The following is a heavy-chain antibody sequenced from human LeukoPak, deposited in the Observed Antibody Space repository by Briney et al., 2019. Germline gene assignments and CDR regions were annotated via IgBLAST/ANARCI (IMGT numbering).Heavy chain of an antibody. Sequence: GASVKVSCKASGYTLTSYYMHWVRQAPGQGPEWMGIINPRGGSTDYAQKFQGRVTMTTDTSTSTAYMELRSLISHDTAVYYCASSGSGSYWTHYHWRQGTLVTVSS. CDR2: INPRGGST. D-gene: IGHD3-10*01. CDR3: ASSGSGSYWTHYH. V-gene: IGHV1-46*01. CDR1: GYTLTSYY. J-gene: IGHJ5*02.